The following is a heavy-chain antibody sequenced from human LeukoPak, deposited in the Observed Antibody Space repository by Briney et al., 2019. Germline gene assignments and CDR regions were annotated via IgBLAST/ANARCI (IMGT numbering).Heavy chain of an antibody. CDR1: GYGFTSYY. J-gene: IGHJ6*03. D-gene: IGHD3-10*01. CDR3: ARGPRITMVRGGQWYYYMDV. CDR2: INPSGGST. V-gene: IGHV1-46*01. Sequence: ASVKVSCKASGYGFTSYYIHWVRQAPGQGLEWMGLINPSGGSTNYAQKFQGRVTMTRDTSTSTVYMELSSLRSEDTAVYYCARGPRITMVRGGQWYYYMDVWGKGTTVTISS.